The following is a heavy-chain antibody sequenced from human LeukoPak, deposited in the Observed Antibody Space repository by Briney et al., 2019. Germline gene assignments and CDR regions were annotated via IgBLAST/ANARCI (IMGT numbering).Heavy chain of an antibody. D-gene: IGHD3-9*01. CDR1: GGSFSGYY. J-gene: IGHJ3*02. V-gene: IGHV4-34*01. CDR3: ARRSKRYFDWLSGRNAFDI. Sequence: SETLSLTCAVYGGSFSGYYWSWIRQPPGKGLEWIGEINHSGSTNYNPSLKSRVTISVDTSKNQFSLKLSSVTAADTAVYYCARRSKRYFDWLSGRNAFDIWGHGTMVTVSS. CDR2: INHSGST.